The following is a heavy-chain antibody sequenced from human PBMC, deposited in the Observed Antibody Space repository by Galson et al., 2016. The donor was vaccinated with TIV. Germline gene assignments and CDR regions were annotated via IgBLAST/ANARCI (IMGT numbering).Heavy chain of an antibody. D-gene: IGHD6-13*01. CDR1: GFQLITSA. J-gene: IGHJ4*02. CDR3: AKRAGKAGREYYFEH. CDR2: NSGSGGNS. Sequence: SLRLSCAASGFQLITSAMSWVRQAPGKGLEWVSSNSGSGGNSYYADSVKGRFTISRDNSKNTLYLQMNSLRAEDTAVYYYAKRAGKAGREYYFEHWGQGTLVTVSS. V-gene: IGHV3-23*01.